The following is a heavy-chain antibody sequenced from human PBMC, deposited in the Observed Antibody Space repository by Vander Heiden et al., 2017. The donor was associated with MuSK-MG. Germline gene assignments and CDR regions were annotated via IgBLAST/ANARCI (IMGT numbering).Heavy chain of an antibody. V-gene: IGHV3-11*06. D-gene: IGHD2-15*01. Sequence: QVQLVESGGGLVKPGGSLRLSCAASGFTFSDNYMSWIRQAPGKGLEWVSYISSSSSYTNYADSVKGRFTISRDNAKNSLYLQMNSLRAEDTAVYYCARYTLGDYYYYYGMDVWGQGTTVTVSS. CDR1: GFTFSDNY. J-gene: IGHJ6*02. CDR3: ARYTLGDYYYYYGMDV. CDR2: ISSSSSYT.